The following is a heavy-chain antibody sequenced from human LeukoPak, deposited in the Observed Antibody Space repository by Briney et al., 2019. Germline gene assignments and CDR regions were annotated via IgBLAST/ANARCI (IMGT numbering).Heavy chain of an antibody. CDR1: GFTFSSYA. Sequence: GSLRLSCAASGFTFSSYAMSWVRQAPGKGLEWVSAISGSGGSTYYADSVKGRFTISRDNSKNTLYLQMNSLRAEDTAVYYCARSTDFWSGYPHYYGMDVWGQGTTVTVSS. CDR3: ARSTDFWSGYPHYYGMDV. V-gene: IGHV3-23*01. CDR2: ISGSGGST. D-gene: IGHD3-3*01. J-gene: IGHJ6*02.